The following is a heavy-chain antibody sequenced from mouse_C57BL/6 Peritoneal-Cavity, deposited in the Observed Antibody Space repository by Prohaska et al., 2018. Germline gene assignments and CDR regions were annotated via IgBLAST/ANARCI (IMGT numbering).Heavy chain of an antibody. CDR3: ARESYDYDNY. CDR1: GYTFTDHT. D-gene: IGHD2-4*01. CDR2: IYPRDGST. J-gene: IGHJ2*01. Sequence: LQQSDAELVKPGASVKISCKVSGYTFTDHTIHWMKQRPEQGLEWIGYIYPRDGSTKYNDKFKCKATFTADKSSSTAYMQLNSLTSEDSAVYFCARESYDYDNYWGQGTTLTVSS. V-gene: IGHV1-78*01.